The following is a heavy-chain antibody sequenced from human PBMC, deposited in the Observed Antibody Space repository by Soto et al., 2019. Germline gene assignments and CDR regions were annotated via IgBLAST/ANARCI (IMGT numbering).Heavy chain of an antibody. CDR1: GYTFTSYD. J-gene: IGHJ6*04. CDR3: ASDNLGYCSSTSCFHRYYYGMDV. V-gene: IGHV1-8*01. D-gene: IGHD2-2*01. Sequence: ASVKVSCKASGYTFTSYDINWVRQATGQGLEWMGWMNPNSGNTGYAQKFQGRVTMTRNTSISTAYMELSSLRSEDTDVYYCASDNLGYCSSTSCFHRYYYGMDVWGKGTTVTGSS. CDR2: MNPNSGNT.